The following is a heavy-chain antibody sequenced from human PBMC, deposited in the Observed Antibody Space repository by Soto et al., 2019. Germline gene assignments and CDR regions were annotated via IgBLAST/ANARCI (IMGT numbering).Heavy chain of an antibody. J-gene: IGHJ4*02. CDR1: GFTVSSNY. D-gene: IGHD2-15*01. V-gene: IGHV3-66*01. CDR3: ATAKLLLPWLFDY. CDR2: IYSGGST. Sequence: AXGSLRLSCAASGFTVSSNYMSWVRQAPGKGLEWVSVIYSGGSTYYADSVKGRFTISRDDSKNTLFLQMNSLRAEDTAVYYCATAKLLLPWLFDYWGQGTLVPVSS.